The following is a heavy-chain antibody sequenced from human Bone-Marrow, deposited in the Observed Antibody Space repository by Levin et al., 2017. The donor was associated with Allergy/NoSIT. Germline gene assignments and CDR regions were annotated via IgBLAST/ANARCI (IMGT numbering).Heavy chain of an antibody. CDR3: AGTTFNYCSGGSCYPHMDY. V-gene: IGHV4-4*07. D-gene: IGHD2-15*01. CDR2: IYTSGST. Sequence: SETLSLTCTVSGGSISSYYWSWIRQPAGKGLEWIGRIYTSGSTNYNPSLKSRVTMSVDTSKNQFSLKLSSVTAADTAVYYCAGTTFNYCSGGSCYPHMDYWGQGTLVTVSS. CDR1: GGSISSYY. J-gene: IGHJ4*02.